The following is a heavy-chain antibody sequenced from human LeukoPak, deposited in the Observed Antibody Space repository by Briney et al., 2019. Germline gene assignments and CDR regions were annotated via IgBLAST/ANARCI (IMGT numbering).Heavy chain of an antibody. Sequence: SVKVSCKASGGTFSSYAISWVRQAPGQGLEWMGGIIPILGTANYAQKFQGRVTITADESTSTAYMELSSLRSEDTAVYYCATSTGYSSGWYIWFDPWGQGTLVTVSS. CDR2: IIPILGTA. J-gene: IGHJ5*02. CDR1: GGTFSSYA. CDR3: ATSTGYSSGWYIWFDP. D-gene: IGHD6-19*01. V-gene: IGHV1-69*01.